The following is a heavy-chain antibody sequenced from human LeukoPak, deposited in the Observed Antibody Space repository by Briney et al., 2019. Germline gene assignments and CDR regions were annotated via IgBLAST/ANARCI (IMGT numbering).Heavy chain of an antibody. CDR3: ARGYYDSSGYYYFDY. V-gene: IGHV3-74*01. J-gene: IGHJ4*02. Sequence: GGSLRLSCAASGFTFSSYWMHWVRQAPGKGLVWVSRINTDGSSTSYADSVKGRFTISRDSAKNTLYLKMNSLRAEDTAVYYCARGYYDSSGYYYFDYWGQGTLVTVSS. CDR2: INTDGSST. CDR1: GFTFSSYW. D-gene: IGHD3-22*01.